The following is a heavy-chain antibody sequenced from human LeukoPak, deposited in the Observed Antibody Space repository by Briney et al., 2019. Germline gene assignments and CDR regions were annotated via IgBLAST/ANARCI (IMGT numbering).Heavy chain of an antibody. V-gene: IGHV5-51*01. CDR2: IYPGDSDT. CDR1: GYSFTSYW. CDR3: ARRGSYCSGGSCRGNWVDP. J-gene: IGHJ5*02. Sequence: GESLKISCKGSGYSFTSYWIGWVRQMPGKGLEWMGIIYPGDSDTRYSPSFQGQVTISADKSISTAYLQWSSLKASDTAMYYCARRGSYCSGGSCRGNWVDPWGQGTLVTVSS. D-gene: IGHD2-15*01.